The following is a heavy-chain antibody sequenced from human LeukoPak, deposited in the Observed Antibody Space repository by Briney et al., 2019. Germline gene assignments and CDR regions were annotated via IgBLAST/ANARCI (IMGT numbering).Heavy chain of an antibody. CDR1: GFTFGDYA. J-gene: IGHJ3*01. CDR2: IRSKAYGGTT. Sequence: GWSLILSCTAAGFTFGDYAMSWVRQAPGKGLEWVGFIRSKAYGGTTEYAASVKGRFTISRDDSKSIDCLQMNSLKTEDTAVYYCTREGMSKLMATMDAFDLWGPGNMVTVSS. CDR3: TREGMSKLMATMDAFDL. V-gene: IGHV3-49*04. D-gene: IGHD5-24*01.